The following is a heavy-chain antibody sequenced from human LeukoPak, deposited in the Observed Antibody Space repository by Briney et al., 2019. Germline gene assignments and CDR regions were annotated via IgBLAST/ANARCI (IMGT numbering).Heavy chain of an antibody. CDR2: INPNSGGT. V-gene: IGHV1-2*02. Sequence: ASVKVSCKASGYTFTGYYMHWVRQAPGQGLEWMGWINPNSGGTNYAQKFQGRVTMTRDTSISTAYMELSRLRSDDTAVYYCARDQGTVAVVTAIMGHWGQGTLVTVPS. CDR1: GYTFTGYY. CDR3: ARDQGTVAVVTAIMGH. J-gene: IGHJ4*02. D-gene: IGHD2-21*02.